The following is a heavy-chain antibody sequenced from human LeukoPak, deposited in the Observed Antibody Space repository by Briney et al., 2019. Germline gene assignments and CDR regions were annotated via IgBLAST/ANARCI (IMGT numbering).Heavy chain of an antibody. D-gene: IGHD3-22*01. J-gene: IGHJ4*02. CDR2: MNPNSGNT. CDR1: GYTFTSYD. V-gene: IGHV1-8*01. CDR3: ARGRSRTYYYDSSGPSRY. Sequence: PGASVKVSCKASGYTFTSYDINWVRQATGQGLEWMGWMNPNSGNTGYAQKFQGRVTMTRNTSISTAYMELSSLRSEDTAVYYCARGRSRTYYYDSSGPSRYWGQGTLVTVSS.